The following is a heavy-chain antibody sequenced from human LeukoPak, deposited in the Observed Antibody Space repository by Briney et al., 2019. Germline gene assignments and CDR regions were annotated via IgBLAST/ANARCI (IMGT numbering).Heavy chain of an antibody. J-gene: IGHJ4*02. D-gene: IGHD3-3*01. V-gene: IGHV4-39*07. CDR2: ISYSGTT. Sequence: SETLSLTCTVSGGSISSSAPYWGWIRQPPGKGLEWIGSISYSGTTYYNPSLKSRVTISVDTSKNHFSLKLSSVTAADTAVYYCARDFRGGYDFWSGYYTPYYFDYWGQGTLVTVSP. CDR3: ARDFRGGYDFWSGYYTPYYFDY. CDR1: GGSISSSAPY.